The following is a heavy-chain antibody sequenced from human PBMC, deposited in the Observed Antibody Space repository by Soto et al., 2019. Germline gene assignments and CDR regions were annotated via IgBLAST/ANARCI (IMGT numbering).Heavy chain of an antibody. Sequence: SVKVSCKASGGTFSSYAISWVRQAPGQGLEWMGGIIPIFGTANYAQKFQGRVTITADESTSTAYMELSSLRSEDTAVYYCASGYYDSSGYSWFDPWGQGTLVTVSS. CDR3: ASGYYDSSGYSWFDP. V-gene: IGHV1-69*13. D-gene: IGHD3-22*01. CDR1: GGTFSSYA. J-gene: IGHJ5*02. CDR2: IIPIFGTA.